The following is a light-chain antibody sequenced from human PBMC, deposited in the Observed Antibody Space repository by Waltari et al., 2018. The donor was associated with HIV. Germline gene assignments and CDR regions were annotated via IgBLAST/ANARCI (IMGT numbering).Light chain of an antibody. CDR3: QHRSNWPPLFT. CDR2: DAS. Sequence: VVTQSPDSLAVSLGERATLHCRASQSVSSYLAWYQQKAGQAPRLLIYDASDRATGIPARFSGSGSGTDFTLTISSLEPEDFAVYYCQHRSNWPPLFTFGPGTKVDIK. J-gene: IGKJ3*01. CDR1: QSVSSY. V-gene: IGKV3-11*01.